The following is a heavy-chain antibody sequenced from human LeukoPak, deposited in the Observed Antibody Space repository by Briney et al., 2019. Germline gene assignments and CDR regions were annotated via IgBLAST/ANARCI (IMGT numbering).Heavy chain of an antibody. CDR2: ISDSGDST. CDR1: GFTFSSYS. D-gene: IGHD3-22*01. V-gene: IGHV3-23*01. J-gene: IGHJ4*02. CDR3: TTTSYRDSSGSR. Sequence: GGSLRLSCAASGFTFSSYSMTWVRQTPGKGLEWVSGISDSGDSTYYADSVKGRFTISRDNSRNTLYLEMNSLRAEDTAVYYCTTTSYRDSSGSRWGPGTLVTVSS.